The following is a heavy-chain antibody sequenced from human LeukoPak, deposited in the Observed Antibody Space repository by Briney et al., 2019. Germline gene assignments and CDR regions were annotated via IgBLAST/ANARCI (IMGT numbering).Heavy chain of an antibody. J-gene: IGHJ4*02. V-gene: IGHV3-30-3*01. Sequence: PGGSLRLSCAASGFTFSSHAMHWVRQAPGKGLEWVAIIPYDGNNKYYADSVKGRFTISRDNSKNTLYLQMNSLRAEDTAVYYCARHFLAAAGSKGPLDYWGQGTLVTVSS. CDR1: GFTFSSHA. CDR3: ARHFLAAAGSKGPLDY. D-gene: IGHD6-13*01. CDR2: IPYDGNNK.